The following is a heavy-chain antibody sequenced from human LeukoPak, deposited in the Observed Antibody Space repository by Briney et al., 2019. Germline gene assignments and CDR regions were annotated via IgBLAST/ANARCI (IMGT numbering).Heavy chain of an antibody. Sequence: GGSLRLSCAVSGFSFTNFWMSWVRQAPGRGLEWVANIHPEGNEKYHVESVKGRLTISRDNTKNLLFLQMNGLRVEDTAVYYCARGDAFSGDHWGQGTLVTVSS. V-gene: IGHV3-7*04. CDR2: IHPEGNEK. J-gene: IGHJ4*02. CDR3: ARGDAFSGDH. CDR1: GFSFTNFW.